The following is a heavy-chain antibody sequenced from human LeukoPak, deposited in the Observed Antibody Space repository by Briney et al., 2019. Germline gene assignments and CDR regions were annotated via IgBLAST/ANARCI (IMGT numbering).Heavy chain of an antibody. CDR3: ARGGRGRDSSGYDTGSIGEIDY. D-gene: IGHD3-22*01. J-gene: IGHJ4*02. CDR1: GYTFTGYY. V-gene: IGHV1-2*02. CDR2: INPNSGGT. Sequence: GASVKVSCKASGYTFTGYYMHWVRQAPGQGLEWMGWINPNSGGTNYAQKFQGRVTMTRDTSISTAYMELSRLRSDDTAVYYCARGGRGRDSSGYDTGSIGEIDYWGQGTLVTVSS.